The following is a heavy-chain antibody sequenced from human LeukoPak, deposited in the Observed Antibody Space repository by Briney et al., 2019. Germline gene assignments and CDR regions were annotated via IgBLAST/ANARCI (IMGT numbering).Heavy chain of an antibody. J-gene: IGHJ6*02. V-gene: IGHV3-9*01. Sequence: GGSLRLSCAASGFTFDDYAMHWVRQASGKGLEWVSGISWNSGSMGYADSVKGRFTISRDNAKNSLYLQMNSLRAEDTAFYYCAKTRGLYYYYGMDVWGQGTTVTVSS. CDR3: AKTRGLYYYYGMDV. D-gene: IGHD3-10*01. CDR1: GFTFDDYA. CDR2: ISWNSGSM.